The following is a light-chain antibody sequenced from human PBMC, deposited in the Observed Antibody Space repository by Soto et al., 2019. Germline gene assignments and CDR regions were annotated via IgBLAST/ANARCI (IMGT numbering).Light chain of an antibody. CDR2: EAS. Sequence: DTVLAESPGTLSLSPGERATLSCRASQSVNSRYIAWYQVKPGQAPRLLIYEASTRATGIPDRFSGGASGTAFALSISKVEPEDFAVYYCQQYGRPPRATFGQGTRLEIK. CDR1: QSVNSRY. V-gene: IGKV3-20*01. J-gene: IGKJ5*01. CDR3: QQYGRPPRAT.